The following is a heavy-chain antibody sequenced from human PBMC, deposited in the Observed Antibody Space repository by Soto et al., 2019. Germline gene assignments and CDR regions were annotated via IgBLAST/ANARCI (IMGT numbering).Heavy chain of an antibody. V-gene: IGHV4-39*01. Sequence: SETLSLTCTVSGGSISSSSYYWGWIRQPPGKGLEWIGSIYYSGSTYYNPSLKSRVTISVDTSKNQFSLKLSSVTAADTAVYYCARLYSPIDYWGQGTLVTVSS. CDR2: IYYSGST. J-gene: IGHJ4*02. D-gene: IGHD2-21*01. CDR3: ARLYSPIDY. CDR1: GGSISSSSYY.